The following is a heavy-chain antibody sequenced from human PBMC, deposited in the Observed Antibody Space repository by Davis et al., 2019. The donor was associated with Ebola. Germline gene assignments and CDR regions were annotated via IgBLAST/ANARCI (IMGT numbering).Heavy chain of an antibody. CDR2: FDPEDGET. CDR1: GSTLTELS. CDR3: ATVDFGVPAAIRFSYYGLDV. Sequence: ASVKVSCKVSGSTLTELSIHWVRQAPGKGFEWMGRFDPEDGETIYAQKFQGRVTMTEDTPTDTAYMELSSLRSEDTAVYFCATVDFGVPAAIRFSYYGLDVWGQGTTVTVSS. V-gene: IGHV1-24*01. J-gene: IGHJ6*02. D-gene: IGHD2-21*01.